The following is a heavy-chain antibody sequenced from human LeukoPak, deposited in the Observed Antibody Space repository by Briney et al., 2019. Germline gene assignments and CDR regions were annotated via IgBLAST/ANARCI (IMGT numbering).Heavy chain of an antibody. CDR1: GFTFSTYS. CDR2: ISSGSGYM. D-gene: IGHD2-2*01. Sequence: GGSLRLSCAASGFTFSTYSMTWVRQAPGQGLEWVSSISSGSGYMYYADSVKGRFTISRDNARNSLFLQMNSLRAEDTAIYYCARPTSTTSNDGFDIWGRGTMVTVSS. CDR3: ARPTSTTSNDGFDI. V-gene: IGHV3-21*01. J-gene: IGHJ3*02.